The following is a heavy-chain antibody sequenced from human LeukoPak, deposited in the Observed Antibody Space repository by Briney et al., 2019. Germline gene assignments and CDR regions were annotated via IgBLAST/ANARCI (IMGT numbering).Heavy chain of an antibody. CDR1: RGTFSSYA. J-gene: IGHJ5*02. V-gene: IGHV1-69*13. CDR2: IIPIFGTA. CDR3: ARGTGGYCSSTSCLNWFDP. Sequence: SVKVSCKASRGTFSSYAISWVRQAPGQGLEWMGGIIPIFGTANYAQKFQGRVTITADESTSTAYMELSSLRSEDTAVYYCARGTGGYCSSTSCLNWFDPWGQGTLVTVSS. D-gene: IGHD2-2*01.